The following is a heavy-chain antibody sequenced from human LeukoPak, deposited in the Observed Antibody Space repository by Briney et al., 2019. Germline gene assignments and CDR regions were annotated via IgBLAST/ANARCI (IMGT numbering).Heavy chain of an antibody. CDR2: LIAGIDHT. J-gene: IGHJ4*02. V-gene: IGHV3-21*01. CDR1: AFTFSSSG. Sequence: GRCLSLACAPYAFTFSSSGTECVSHAPRSWMGWVLSLIAGIDHTYHTDSVKGPFTVSRDNAKNSLYLQMNSLRAEDTAIYYCARGDAGTYNQIFDYWGQGALVTVSP. CDR3: ARGDAGTYNQIFDY. D-gene: IGHD6-13*01.